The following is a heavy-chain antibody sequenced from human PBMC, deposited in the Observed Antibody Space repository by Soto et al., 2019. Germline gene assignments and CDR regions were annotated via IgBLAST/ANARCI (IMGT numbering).Heavy chain of an antibody. V-gene: IGHV2-5*02. J-gene: IGHJ6*02. D-gene: IGHD6-19*01. CDR2: IYWDDDK. Sequence: SGPTLVNPTQTLTLTCTFSGFSLSTSGVGVGWIRQPPGKSLEWLALIYWDDDKRYSPSLKSRLTITKDTSKNQVVLTMTNMDPVDTATYYCANSNGSGWSYYYYYYGMDVWGQGTTVTVSS. CDR3: ANSNGSGWSYYYYYYGMDV. CDR1: GFSLSTSGVG.